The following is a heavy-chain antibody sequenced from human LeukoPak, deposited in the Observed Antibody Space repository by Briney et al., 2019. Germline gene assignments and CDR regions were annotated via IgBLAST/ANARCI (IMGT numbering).Heavy chain of an antibody. J-gene: IGHJ6*02. D-gene: IGHD6-13*01. Sequence: GGSLRLSCAASGFTFSDYYMSWIRQAPGKGLEWVSYISSGSSSYTEYPDSVKGRFTISRDNAKNPLYLQMNSLRAEDTAVYYCARDLLKHQLGYGMDVWGQGTTVTASS. CDR2: ISSGSSSYT. CDR3: ARDLLKHQLGYGMDV. CDR1: GFTFSDYY. V-gene: IGHV3-11*05.